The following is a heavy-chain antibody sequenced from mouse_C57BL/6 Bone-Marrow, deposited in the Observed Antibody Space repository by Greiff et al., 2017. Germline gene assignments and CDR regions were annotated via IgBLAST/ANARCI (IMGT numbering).Heavy chain of an antibody. J-gene: IGHJ4*01. V-gene: IGHV1-39*01. Sequence: VQLQQSGPELVKPAASVKISCKASGYSFTDYNMNWVKQSNGKSLEWIGVINPNYGTTSYNQKFKGKATLTVDQSSSTAYMQLNSLTSEDSAVYYCARSGEEGYYYAMDYWGQGTSVTVSS. CDR3: ARSGEEGYYYAMDY. D-gene: IGHD3-1*01. CDR1: GYSFTDYN. CDR2: INPNYGTT.